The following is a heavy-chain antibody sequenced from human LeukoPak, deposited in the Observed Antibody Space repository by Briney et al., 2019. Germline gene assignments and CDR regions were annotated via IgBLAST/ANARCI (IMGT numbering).Heavy chain of an antibody. CDR1: GFTFRSYS. J-gene: IGHJ4*02. CDR2: ISSSSSYI. CDR3: ARVKGSSSLQDY. D-gene: IGHD6-6*01. V-gene: IGHV3-21*01. Sequence: PGGSLRLSCAASGFTFRSYSMNWVRQAPGKGLEWVSSISSSSSYIYYADSVKGRFTISRDNAKNSLYLQMNSLRAEDTAVYYCARVKGSSSLQDYWGQGTLVTVSS.